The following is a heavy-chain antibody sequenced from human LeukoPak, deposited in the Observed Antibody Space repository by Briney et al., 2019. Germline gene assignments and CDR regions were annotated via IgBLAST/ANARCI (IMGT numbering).Heavy chain of an antibody. Sequence: GGSLRLSCATSGFTFSSYAMSWVRQAPGKGLEWVSAISGSGGSTYYADSVKGRFTISRDNSKNTQYLQMNSLRAEDTAVYYCARTYYYGSGSWNYFDYWGQGTLVTVSS. CDR2: ISGSGGST. CDR1: GFTFSSYA. D-gene: IGHD3-10*01. CDR3: ARTYYYGSGSWNYFDY. J-gene: IGHJ4*02. V-gene: IGHV3-23*01.